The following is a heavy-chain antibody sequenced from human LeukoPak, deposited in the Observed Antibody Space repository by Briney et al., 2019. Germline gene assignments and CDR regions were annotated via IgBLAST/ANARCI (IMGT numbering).Heavy chain of an antibody. D-gene: IGHD3-10*01. Sequence: PGGSQRLSCAASGFTFSSYWMSWVRQAPGKGLEWVANIKQDGSEKYYVDSVKGRFTISRDNAKNSLYLQMNSLRAEDTAMYYCARQWFGVAPSRNDAFDIWGQGTMVTVSS. CDR2: IKQDGSEK. V-gene: IGHV3-7*01. CDR3: ARQWFGVAPSRNDAFDI. CDR1: GFTFSSYW. J-gene: IGHJ3*02.